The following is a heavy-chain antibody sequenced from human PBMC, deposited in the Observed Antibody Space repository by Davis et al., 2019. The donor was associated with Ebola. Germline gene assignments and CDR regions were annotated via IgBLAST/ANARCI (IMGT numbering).Heavy chain of an antibody. D-gene: IGHD3-16*01. CDR1: GFTFSSYG. V-gene: IGHV3-30*03. Sequence: GESLKISCAASGFTFSSYGMHWVRQAPGKGLEWVAVISYDGSNKYYADSVKGRFTISRDNAKNTLYLEMSSLRAEDTAVYYCTRDFDWDGGYWGRGTLVTVSS. CDR3: TRDFDWDGGY. CDR2: ISYDGSNK. J-gene: IGHJ4*02.